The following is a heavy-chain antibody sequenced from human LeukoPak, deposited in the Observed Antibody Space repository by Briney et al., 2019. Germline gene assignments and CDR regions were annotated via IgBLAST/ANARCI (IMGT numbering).Heavy chain of an antibody. CDR2: ISGSGGST. CDR1: GFTFSSYA. D-gene: IGHD6-6*01. Sequence: PGGSLRLSCAASGFTFSSYAMSWVRQAPGKGLEWVSAISGSGGSTYYADSVKGRFTISRDNSKNTLYLQMNSLRAEDTAVYYCAKPPRSSSPKGNWYFDLWGRGTLVTVSS. J-gene: IGHJ2*01. CDR3: AKPPRSSSPKGNWYFDL. V-gene: IGHV3-23*01.